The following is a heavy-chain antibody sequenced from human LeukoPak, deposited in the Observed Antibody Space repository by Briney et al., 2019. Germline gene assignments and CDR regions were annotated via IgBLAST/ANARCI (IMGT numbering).Heavy chain of an antibody. Sequence: SETLSLTCAVSGYSISSGYYWGWIRQPPGKGLEWIGSIYHSGSTYYNPSLKSRVTISVDTSKNQFSLKLSSVTAADTAVYYCARWAGNPYYDFWSGYYLDYWGQGTLVTVSS. CDR1: GYSISSGYY. CDR3: ARWAGNPYYDFWSGYYLDY. D-gene: IGHD3-3*01. V-gene: IGHV4-38-2*01. J-gene: IGHJ4*02. CDR2: IYHSGST.